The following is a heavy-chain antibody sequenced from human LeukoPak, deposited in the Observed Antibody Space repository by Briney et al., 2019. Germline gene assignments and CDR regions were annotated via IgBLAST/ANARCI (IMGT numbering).Heavy chain of an antibody. CDR3: VRDRELNY. CDR1: GGSFSGYY. V-gene: IGHV4-34*01. D-gene: IGHD1-7*01. Sequence: PSGTLSLTCAVYGGSFSGYYWSWIRQPPGKGLEWIGEINHSGSTNYNPSLKSRATISADTSKNQFSLKLSSVTAADTAVYYCVRDRELNYWGQGTLVTVSS. CDR2: INHSGST. J-gene: IGHJ4*02.